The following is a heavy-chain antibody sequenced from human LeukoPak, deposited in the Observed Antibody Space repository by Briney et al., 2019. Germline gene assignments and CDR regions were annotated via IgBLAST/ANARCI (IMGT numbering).Heavy chain of an antibody. CDR3: ARSPNLCSSTSCYLSYYYYMDV. CDR1: GGSISSYY. V-gene: IGHV4-4*07. D-gene: IGHD2-2*01. J-gene: IGHJ6*03. CDR2: IYTSGST. Sequence: SETLSLTCTVSGGSISSYYWSWIRQPAGKGLEWIGRIYTSGSTNYNPSLKSRVTMSVDTSKNQFSLKLSSVTAADTAVYYCARSPNLCSSTSCYLSYYYYMDVWGKGTTVTISS.